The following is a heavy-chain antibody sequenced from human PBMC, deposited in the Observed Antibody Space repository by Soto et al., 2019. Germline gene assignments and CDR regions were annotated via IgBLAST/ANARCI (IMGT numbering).Heavy chain of an antibody. CDR3: ARALYCSSASCYSYYGMDV. V-gene: IGHV4-59*01. CDR1: GGSISSYY. Sequence: SETLSLTCTVSGGSISSYYWSWIRQPPGKGLEWIGYIFYSGSTNYNPSLKSRVTISVDTSKNQFSLKLSSVTAADTAVYYCARALYCSSASCYSYYGMDVWGQGTTVTVSS. D-gene: IGHD2-2*01. CDR2: IFYSGST. J-gene: IGHJ6*02.